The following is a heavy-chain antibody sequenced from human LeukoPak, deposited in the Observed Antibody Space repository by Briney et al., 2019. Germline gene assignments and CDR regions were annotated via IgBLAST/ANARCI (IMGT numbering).Heavy chain of an antibody. CDR3: ARDSHYYGDSGAPFDY. V-gene: IGHV3-30*02. CDR2: IQYDGTNK. Sequence: GGSLRLSCGVSGFTFSTSGMHWVRQAPGKGLEWVAFIQYDGTNKYYAESVKGRFTISRDNSKNTLYLQMNSLRAEDTAVYYCARDSHYYGDSGAPFDYWGQGTLVTVSS. J-gene: IGHJ4*02. CDR1: GFTFSTSG. D-gene: IGHD4-17*01.